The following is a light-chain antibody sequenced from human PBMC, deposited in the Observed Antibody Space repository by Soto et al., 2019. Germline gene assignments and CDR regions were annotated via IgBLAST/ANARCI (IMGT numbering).Light chain of an antibody. CDR1: SGHSHYA. CDR2: LNSDGSH. Sequence: QLVLTQSPSASASLGASVKLTCTLSSGHSHYAIAWHQQQSEKGPRYLMKLNSDGSHSKGDGIPDRFSGSRSGAERYLTISSLQSEDEADYYCQTWGSGIVVFGGGTKLTVL. J-gene: IGLJ2*01. CDR3: QTWGSGIVV. V-gene: IGLV4-69*01.